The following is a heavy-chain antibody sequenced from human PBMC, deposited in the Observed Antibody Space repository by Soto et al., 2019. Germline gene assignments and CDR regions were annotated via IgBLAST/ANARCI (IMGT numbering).Heavy chain of an antibody. D-gene: IGHD3-9*01. V-gene: IGHV4-4*02. J-gene: IGHJ5*02. CDR3: ARDFERSAIGP. Sequence: SETLSLTCAVSGGSISSNNWWSWVRQAPGKGLEWIGEIHHRDSTYYNPSLRSRVTISADTSENKFSLTLKSVTAADTAVYFCARDFERSAIGPWGQGTSVTVSS. CDR1: GGSISSNNW. CDR2: IHHRDST.